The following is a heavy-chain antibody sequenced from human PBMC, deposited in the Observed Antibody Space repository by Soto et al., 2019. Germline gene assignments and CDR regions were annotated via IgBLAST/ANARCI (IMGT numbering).Heavy chain of an antibody. J-gene: IGHJ6*02. CDR1: GFTFSDYY. CDR3: ARDEPTIAVAGTGLGYYYYGMDV. CDR2: ISSSSSYT. Sequence: GGSLRLSCAASGFTFSDYYMSWIRQAPGKGLEWVSYISSSSSYTNYADTVKGRFTISRDNAKNSLYLQMNSLRAEDTAVYYCARDEPTIAVAGTGLGYYYYGMDVWGQGTTVTVSS. V-gene: IGHV3-11*05. D-gene: IGHD6-19*01.